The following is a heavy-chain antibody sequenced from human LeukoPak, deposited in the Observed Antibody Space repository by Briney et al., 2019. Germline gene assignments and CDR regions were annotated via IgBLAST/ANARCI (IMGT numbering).Heavy chain of an antibody. Sequence: SQTLSLTCTVSGGSISSGSYYWSWIRQPAGKGLEWIGHIYTSGNTNYNPSLKSRVTMSLDTSKNQFSLRLSSVTAADTAVYYCASYGSGKFDYWGQGTLVTVSS. CDR1: GGSISSGSYY. CDR2: IYTSGNT. J-gene: IGHJ4*02. V-gene: IGHV4-61*09. D-gene: IGHD3-10*01. CDR3: ASYGSGKFDY.